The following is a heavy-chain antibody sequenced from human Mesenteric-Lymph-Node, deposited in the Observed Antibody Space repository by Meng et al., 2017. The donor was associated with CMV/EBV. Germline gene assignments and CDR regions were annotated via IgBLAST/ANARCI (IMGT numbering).Heavy chain of an antibody. Sequence: ASVKVSCKASGYTFTGYYMHWVRQAPGQGLEWMGWINPNSGGTNYAQKFQGRVTMTRDTSISTAYMELSRLRSDDTAVYYCARDLVSIQLWLGRYYYGMDVWGQGTTVTVSS. CDR1: GYTFTGYY. D-gene: IGHD5-18*01. J-gene: IGHJ6*02. CDR3: ARDLVSIQLWLGRYYYGMDV. V-gene: IGHV1-2*02. CDR2: INPNSGGT.